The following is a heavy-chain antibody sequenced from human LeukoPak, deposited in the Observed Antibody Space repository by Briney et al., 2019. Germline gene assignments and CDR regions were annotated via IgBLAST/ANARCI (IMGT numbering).Heavy chain of an antibody. Sequence: PGGSLRLSCAASGFTFSSYSMNWVRQAPGKGLEWVSGISGGGTTYYADSMKGRFTVSRDNSKNMLYLQMNSLRAEDTAVYYCAKDVPTPQGAWHFGLWGRGTLVSVSS. J-gene: IGHJ2*01. D-gene: IGHD3-10*02. CDR3: AKDVPTPQGAWHFGL. CDR1: GFTFSSYS. V-gene: IGHV3-23*01. CDR2: ISGGGTT.